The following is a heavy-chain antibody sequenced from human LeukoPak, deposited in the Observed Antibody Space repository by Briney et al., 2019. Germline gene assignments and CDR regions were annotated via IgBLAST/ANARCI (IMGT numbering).Heavy chain of an antibody. V-gene: IGHV3-30*18. Sequence: GGSLRLSCAASGFTFTNYAMHWVRQAPGKGLEWVALISHDGNNKYYADSVKGRFTTSRDDSKNTLFLQMNSLRAEDTAVYYCAKSLYGSGSYYTGLDYWGQGTLVTVSS. J-gene: IGHJ4*02. D-gene: IGHD3-10*01. CDR1: GFTFTNYA. CDR2: ISHDGNNK. CDR3: AKSLYGSGSYYTGLDY.